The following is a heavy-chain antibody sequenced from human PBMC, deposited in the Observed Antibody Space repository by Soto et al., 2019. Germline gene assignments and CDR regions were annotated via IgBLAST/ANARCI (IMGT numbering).Heavy chain of an antibody. V-gene: IGHV3-64D*06. CDR2: ISSNGGIT. CDR3: VKQDGYSYAFDT. CDR1: GFTFSSYD. Sequence: EVQLVESGGGLVQPGGSLRLSCSASGFTFSSYDMHWVRQAPGKGLEYVSAISSNGGITYYADSVKGRFTISRDNSKNTLYLHMSSLRAEDTAVYYCVKQDGYSYAFDTWGQGTMVTVSS. J-gene: IGHJ3*02. D-gene: IGHD5-18*01.